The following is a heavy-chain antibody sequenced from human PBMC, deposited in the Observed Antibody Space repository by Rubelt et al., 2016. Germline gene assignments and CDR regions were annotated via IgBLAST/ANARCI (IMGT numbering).Heavy chain of an antibody. CDR3: ARWLVGDTYGFDY. CDR2: IHPGDSDI. J-gene: IGHJ4*02. Sequence: EVQLVQSGAEVKKPGESLKISCKVSGYRFTNYWLGWVRQMPGKGLEWMGIIHPGDSDIRKSPSFQCQVTISADKSISTAYLQLSSLKASDTAIYYCARWLVGDTYGFDYWGQGTLVTVSS. CDR1: GYRFTNYW. V-gene: IGHV5-51*03. D-gene: IGHD5-18*01.